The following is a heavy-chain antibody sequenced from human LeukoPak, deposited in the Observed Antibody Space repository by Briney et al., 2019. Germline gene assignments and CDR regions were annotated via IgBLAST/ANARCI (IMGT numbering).Heavy chain of an antibody. CDR1: GYTFTSYG. Sequence: ASVKVSCKAPGYTFTSYGISWVRQAPGQGLEWMGWISAYNGNTNYAQKLQGRVTMTTDTSTSTVYMELSSLRSEDTAVYYCARDGYFDHHDAFDIWGQGTMVTVSS. V-gene: IGHV1-18*01. CDR3: ARDGYFDHHDAFDI. J-gene: IGHJ3*02. CDR2: ISAYNGNT. D-gene: IGHD3-9*01.